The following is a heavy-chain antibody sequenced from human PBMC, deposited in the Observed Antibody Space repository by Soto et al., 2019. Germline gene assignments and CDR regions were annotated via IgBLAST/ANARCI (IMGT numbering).Heavy chain of an antibody. CDR2: IWYDGSNK. CDR1: GFTFSSYG. Sequence: LRLSCAASGFTFSSYGMHWVRQAPGKGLEWVAVIWYDGSNKYYADSVKGRFTISRDNSKNTLYLQMNSLRAEDTAVYYCAREGIFGVVIMYYYYYGMDVWGQGTTVTVSS. V-gene: IGHV3-33*01. J-gene: IGHJ6*02. D-gene: IGHD3-3*01. CDR3: AREGIFGVVIMYYYYYGMDV.